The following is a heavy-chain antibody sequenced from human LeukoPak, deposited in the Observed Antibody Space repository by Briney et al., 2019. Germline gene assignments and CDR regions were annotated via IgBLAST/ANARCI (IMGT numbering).Heavy chain of an antibody. CDR1: GFSISSYA. V-gene: IGHV3-23*01. CDR3: AKEPTPGGAFYFDS. D-gene: IGHD3-10*01. CDR2: VTGGGDGT. Sequence: GGSLRLSCVASGFSISSYALAWVRQTPGKGLEWVSAVTGGGDGTHYIDSVKGRFTISRDNSKNTLYLQVNSLRAEDTALYYCAKEPTPGGAFYFDSWGQGTLVTVSS. J-gene: IGHJ4*02.